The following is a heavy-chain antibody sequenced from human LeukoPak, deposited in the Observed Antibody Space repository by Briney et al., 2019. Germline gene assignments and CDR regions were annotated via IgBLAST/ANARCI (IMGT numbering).Heavy chain of an antibody. D-gene: IGHD6-19*01. CDR1: GYTFTSYG. J-gene: IGHJ4*02. CDR2: ISAYNGNT. V-gene: IGHV1-18*01. CDR3: ARDLDDSSGWYVYYGY. Sequence: ASLKVSCKASGYTFTSYGISWVRQAPGEGLEWMGWISAYNGNTNYAQKLQGRVTMTTDTSTSTAYMELRSLRSDDTAVYYCARDLDDSSGWYVYYGYWGQGTLVTVSS.